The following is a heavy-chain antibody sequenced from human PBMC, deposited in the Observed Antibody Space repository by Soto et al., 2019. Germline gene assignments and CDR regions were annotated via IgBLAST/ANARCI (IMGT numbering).Heavy chain of an antibody. V-gene: IGHV2-5*02. CDR2: IFWDDDA. D-gene: IGHD6-19*01. J-gene: IGHJ4*02. CDR1: GFSLSTNGVA. CDR3: THTSGHSSTGADN. Sequence: QITLRESGPALVKPTQTLTLTCTFSGFSLSTNGVAVGWIRQPPGKALEWLALIFWDDDARYSPSLKSRLTITKDTSKTQVVLIMTHMDPVDTGTYYCTHTSGHSSTGADNWGQGTQVTVSS.